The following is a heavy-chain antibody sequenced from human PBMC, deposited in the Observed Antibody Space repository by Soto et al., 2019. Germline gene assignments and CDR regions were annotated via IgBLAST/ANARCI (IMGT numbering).Heavy chain of an antibody. V-gene: IGHV1-8*01. Sequence: APVKVSCKASGYTFPSYDINWVRQATGQGHEWMGWMNPNSGNTGYAQKFQGKVTMTRNTSISTAYMELSSLRSEDTAMYYCASFGREYDRSAVGIWGQGTLVTVSS. D-gene: IGHD3-22*01. CDR2: MNPNSGNT. CDR1: GYTFPSYD. J-gene: IGHJ4*02. CDR3: ASFGREYDRSAVGI.